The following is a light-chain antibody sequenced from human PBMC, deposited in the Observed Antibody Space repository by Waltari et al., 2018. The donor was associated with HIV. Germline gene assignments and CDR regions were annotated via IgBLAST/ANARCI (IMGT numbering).Light chain of an antibody. CDR3: NSRDNSANVV. J-gene: IGLJ2*01. CDR1: SLRTFY. CDR2: GKN. V-gene: IGLV3-19*01. Sequence: SSELTQDPAVSVALGQTVRITCRGDSLRTFYASWYQQKPGQAPVLVIYGKNNRPSGMPDRFSGSSSVNTASLTSTGAQAEDEADYYCNSRDNSANVVFGGGTKLTVL.